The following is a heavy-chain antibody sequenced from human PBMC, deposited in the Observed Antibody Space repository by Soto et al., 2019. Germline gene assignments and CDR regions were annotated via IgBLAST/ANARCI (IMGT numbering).Heavy chain of an antibody. CDR3: ARALSSYCSGGSCYSVSAYYYYGMDV. CDR2: ISSSSSTI. Sequence: TGGSLRLSCAAFGFTFSSYSMNSVRQAPGKGPEWVSYISSSSSTIYYADSVKGRFTISRDNSKNTLYLQMNSLRAEDTAVYYCARALSSYCSGGSCYSVSAYYYYGMDVWGQGTTVTVSS. D-gene: IGHD2-15*01. V-gene: IGHV3-48*01. CDR1: GFTFSSYS. J-gene: IGHJ6*02.